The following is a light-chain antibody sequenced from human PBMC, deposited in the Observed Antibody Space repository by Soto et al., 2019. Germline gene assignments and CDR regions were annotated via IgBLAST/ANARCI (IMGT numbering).Light chain of an antibody. J-gene: IGKJ5*01. Sequence: EIVMTQSPATLSVPPGDRATLSCRSSESVRSNLACYQQKTGQAPRLLIYGASIRAADIPARCSCSGSGLAFTLTISTLQSEYFAVYYCQQYYDWPTITFGQGTRLE. V-gene: IGKV3-15*01. CDR3: QQYYDWPTIT. CDR1: ESVRSN. CDR2: GAS.